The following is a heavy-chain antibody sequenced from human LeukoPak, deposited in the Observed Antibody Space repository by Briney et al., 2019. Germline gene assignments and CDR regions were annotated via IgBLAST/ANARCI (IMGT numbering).Heavy chain of an antibody. J-gene: IGHJ4*02. V-gene: IGHV1-8*03. Sequence: ASVKVSCKASGGIFSSYDINWVRQATGQGLEWMGWMNPNSGNTGYAQKFQGRVTITRNTSISTAYMELSSLRSEDTAVYYCALSLNWKLNYWGQGTLVTVSS. CDR1: GGIFSSYD. CDR3: ALSLNWKLNY. CDR2: MNPNSGNT. D-gene: IGHD1-1*01.